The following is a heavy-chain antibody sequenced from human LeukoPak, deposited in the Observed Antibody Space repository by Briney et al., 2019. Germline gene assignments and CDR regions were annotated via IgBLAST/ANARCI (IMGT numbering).Heavy chain of an antibody. CDR2: INPNSGGT. D-gene: IGHD6-6*01. Sequence: GASVKVSCKASGYTFTSYYIHWVRQAPGQGLEWMGWINPNSGGTNYAQKFQGRVTMTRDTSISTAYMELSRLRFDDTAVYYCARDIAARLGVGWFDPWGQGTLVTVSS. CDR3: ARDIAARLGVGWFDP. J-gene: IGHJ5*02. V-gene: IGHV1-2*02. CDR1: GYTFTSYY.